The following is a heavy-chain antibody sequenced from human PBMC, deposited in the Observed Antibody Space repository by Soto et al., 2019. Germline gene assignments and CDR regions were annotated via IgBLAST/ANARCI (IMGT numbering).Heavy chain of an antibody. J-gene: IGHJ4*02. D-gene: IGHD6-13*01. CDR1: GGTFSSYA. V-gene: IGHV1-69*13. Sequence: SVQVSCKASGGTFSSYAISWVRQAPGQGLEWMGEFLPIFGTANYAQKFQGRVTITADESTSTDYMEMSSLRSENTALYYCAREINGQQLAGGFDYWGQGTLVTVSS. CDR3: AREINGQQLAGGFDY. CDR2: FLPIFGTA.